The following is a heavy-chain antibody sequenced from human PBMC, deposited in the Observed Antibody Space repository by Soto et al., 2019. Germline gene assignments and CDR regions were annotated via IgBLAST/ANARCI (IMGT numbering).Heavy chain of an antibody. CDR3: ARAGFSTSWLGSVATGVHGLEIDY. V-gene: IGHV1-18*01. D-gene: IGHD6-13*01. J-gene: IGHJ4*02. Sequence: QSQLVQSEAKVKQTGSSVEGSCNASGYTFISYCIIWVRQAPGPGLEWVGSISSYNAKTNNTHKFQGRVTMTTDTSTSTAYMELRSLRSDDTAVYYCARAGFSTSWLGSVATGVHGLEIDYWGQGTLVTVSS. CDR2: ISSYNAKT. CDR1: GYTFISYC.